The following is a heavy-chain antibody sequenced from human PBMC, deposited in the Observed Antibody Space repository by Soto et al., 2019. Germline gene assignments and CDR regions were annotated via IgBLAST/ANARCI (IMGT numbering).Heavy chain of an antibody. J-gene: IGHJ4*02. CDR3: ARGSTDSYPGSRIFDF. CDR1: GLTFGSRA. Sequence: GGSLRLSCVASGLTFGSRAMSWVRQAPGEGLQWVSTITDTGGDAKYADSVRGRFVISRDNSKRTLYLQMTSLTAEDSAMYFCARGSTDSYPGSRIFDFWGRGTLVTVSS. D-gene: IGHD3-10*01. V-gene: IGHV3-23*01. CDR2: ITDTGGDA.